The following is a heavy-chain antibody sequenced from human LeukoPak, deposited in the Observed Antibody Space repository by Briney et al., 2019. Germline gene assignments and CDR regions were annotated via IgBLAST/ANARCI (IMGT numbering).Heavy chain of an antibody. CDR1: GFTFSSYS. D-gene: IGHD6-6*01. V-gene: IGHV3-48*04. CDR3: ARIIAARAYYFDY. CDR2: ISSSSSTI. Sequence: GGSLRLSCAASGFTFSSYSMNWVRQAPGKGLEWVSYISSSSSTIYYADSVKGRFTISRDNAKNSLYLQVNSLRAEDTAVYYCARIIAARAYYFDYWGQGTLVTVSS. J-gene: IGHJ4*02.